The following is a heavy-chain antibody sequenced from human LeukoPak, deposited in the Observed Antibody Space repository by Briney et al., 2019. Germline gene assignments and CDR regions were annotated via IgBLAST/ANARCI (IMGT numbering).Heavy chain of an antibody. V-gene: IGHV4-59*01. Sequence: SETLSLTCTVSGGSISSYYWSWIRQPPGKGLEWIGYIYYSGSTNYNPSLKSRVTISVDTSKNQFSLKLSSVTAADTAVYYCARVFGYSSGWYRRNAFDIWGQGTMVTVSS. CDR3: ARVFGYSSGWYRRNAFDI. CDR2: IYYSGST. D-gene: IGHD6-19*01. CDR1: GGSISSYY. J-gene: IGHJ3*02.